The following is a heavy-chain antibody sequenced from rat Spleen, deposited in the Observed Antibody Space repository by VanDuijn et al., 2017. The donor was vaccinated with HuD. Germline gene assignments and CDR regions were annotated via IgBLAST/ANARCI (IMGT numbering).Heavy chain of an antibody. D-gene: IGHD3-1*01. Sequence: EVQLVESGGGLVQPGRSLKLSCAASGFTFSDYAMAWVRQAPKKGLEWVAPISYGDSSGHSRTYYRDSVQGRFTISRDNAKRTLFLQMDSLKSDDTATYYCARQRGPSWFAYWGQGTLVTVSS. V-gene: IGHV5-17*01. CDR2: ISYGDSSGHSRT. CDR3: ARQRGPSWFAY. J-gene: IGHJ3*01. CDR1: GFTFSDYA.